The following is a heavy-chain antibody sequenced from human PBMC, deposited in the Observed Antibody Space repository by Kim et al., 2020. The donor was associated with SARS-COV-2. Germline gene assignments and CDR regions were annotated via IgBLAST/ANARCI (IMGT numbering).Heavy chain of an antibody. CDR3: AKDTGDAARRSHA. Sequence: GGSLRLSCATSGFTFSTYAMNWVRQAPGKGLEWVSGIDSSGSNSFYAASVKGRFTTPRDNSKNTLFLQMDGLRPEDTARYYCAKDTGDAARRSHAWGMGT. J-gene: IGHJ6*03. CDR1: GFTFSTYA. D-gene: IGHD2-8*02. CDR2: IDSSGSNS. V-gene: IGHV3-23*05.